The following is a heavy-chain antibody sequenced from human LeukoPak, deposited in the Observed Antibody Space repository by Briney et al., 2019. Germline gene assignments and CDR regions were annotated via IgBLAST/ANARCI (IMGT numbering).Heavy chain of an antibody. CDR2: INHSGST. CDR3: ARVFITVDY. CDR1: GGSISSGGYY. V-gene: IGHV4-39*07. D-gene: IGHD2-21*01. Sequence: SETLSLTCTVSGGSISSGGYYWSWIRQPPGKGLEWIGEINHSGSTNYNPSLKSRVTISVDTSKNQFSLKLSSVTAADTAVYYCARVFITVDYWGQGTLVTVSS. J-gene: IGHJ4*02.